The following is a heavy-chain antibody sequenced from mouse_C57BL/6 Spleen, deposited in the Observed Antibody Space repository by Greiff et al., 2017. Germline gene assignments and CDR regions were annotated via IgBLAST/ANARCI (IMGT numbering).Heavy chain of an antibody. CDR3: ARVYDYDVGGFAY. J-gene: IGHJ3*01. CDR2: IYWDDDK. CDR1: GFSLSTSGMG. V-gene: IGHV8-12*01. Sequence: QVTLKESGPGILQSSQTLSLTCSFSGFSLSTSGMGVSWIRQPSGKGLEWLAHIYWDDDKRYNPSLKSRLTISKDTSRNQVFLKITSVDTADTATYYCARVYDYDVGGFAYWGQGTLVTVSA. D-gene: IGHD2-4*01.